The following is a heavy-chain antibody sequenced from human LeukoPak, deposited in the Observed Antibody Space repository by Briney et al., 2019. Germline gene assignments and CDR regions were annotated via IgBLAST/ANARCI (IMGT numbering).Heavy chain of an antibody. CDR3: ARVGKILNTMVRGALVSKDGFDI. J-gene: IGHJ3*02. Sequence: ASVKVSCKASGYSFTGHYMHWVRQAPGQGLEWMGWINPKSGGTNYAQKFQGRVTMTRDTSISTAYMDMSSLRSDDTAVYYCARVGKILNTMVRGALVSKDGFDIWGQGTLVTVSS. D-gene: IGHD3-10*01. V-gene: IGHV1-2*02. CDR2: INPKSGGT. CDR1: GYSFTGHY.